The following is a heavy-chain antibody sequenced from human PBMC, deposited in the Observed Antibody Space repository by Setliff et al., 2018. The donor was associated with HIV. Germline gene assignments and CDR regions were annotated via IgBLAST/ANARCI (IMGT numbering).Heavy chain of an antibody. D-gene: IGHD7-27*01. CDR1: GGSISGYH. J-gene: IGHJ4*02. CDR2: IYTSRGT. V-gene: IGHV4-4*09. CDR3: ATHRRELGLHY. Sequence: SETLSLTCTVSGGSISGYHWNWLRQTPGKGLEWIGYIYTSRGTNYNHSLRTRVIISVDTSNQFSLKLSSVTAADAAVYYCATHRRELGLHYWGQGTLVTVSS.